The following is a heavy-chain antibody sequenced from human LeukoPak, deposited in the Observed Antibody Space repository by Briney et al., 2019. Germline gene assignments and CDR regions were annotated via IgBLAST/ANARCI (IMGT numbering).Heavy chain of an antibody. CDR3: ARESEEWELTY. D-gene: IGHD1-26*01. V-gene: IGHV4-59*01. CDR1: GGSMNTYY. J-gene: IGHJ4*02. Sequence: SETLSLTCTVSGGSMNTYYWTWIRQPPGKGLEWIGYIYHSGSTKYNPSLKSRVTISVDTSKNQFSLNLSSVTAADAAVYYCARESEEWELTYWGQGTLVTVSS. CDR2: IYHSGST.